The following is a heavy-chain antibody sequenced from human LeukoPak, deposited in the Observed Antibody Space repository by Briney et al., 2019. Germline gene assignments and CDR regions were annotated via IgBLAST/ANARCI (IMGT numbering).Heavy chain of an antibody. CDR3: ARVVQLWYIFDY. Sequence: GGSLRLSCAGSGFTFSSYPMSWVRQAPGKGLEWVANIKQDGSEKYYVDSVKGRFTISRDNAKNSLYLQMNSLRAEDTAVYYCARVVQLWYIFDYWGQGTLVTVSS. D-gene: IGHD5-18*01. CDR2: IKQDGSEK. V-gene: IGHV3-7*01. J-gene: IGHJ4*02. CDR1: GFTFSSYP.